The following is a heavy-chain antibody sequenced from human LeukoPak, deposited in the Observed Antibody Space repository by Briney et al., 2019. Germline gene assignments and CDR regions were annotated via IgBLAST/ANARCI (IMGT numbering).Heavy chain of an antibody. Sequence: SVKVSCKASGGTFSSYAISWVRQAPGQGLEWMGGIIPIFGTANYAQKFQGRVTITTDESTSTVYMELSSLRSEDTAMYYCARENRFRGPLGYWGQGTLVTVSS. CDR3: ARENRFRGPLGY. D-gene: IGHD3-16*01. J-gene: IGHJ4*02. CDR1: GGTFSSYA. V-gene: IGHV1-69*05. CDR2: IIPIFGTA.